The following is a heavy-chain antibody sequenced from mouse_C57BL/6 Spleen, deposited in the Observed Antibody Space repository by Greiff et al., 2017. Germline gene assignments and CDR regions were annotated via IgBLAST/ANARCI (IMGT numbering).Heavy chain of an antibody. CDR1: GYTFTSYW. J-gene: IGHJ3*01. CDR3: APSTMVTTPFAY. D-gene: IGHD2-2*01. Sequence: QVQLQQPGAELVRPGTSVKLSCKASGYTFTSYWMHWVKQRPGQGLEWIGVIDPSDSDTTYNQKFKGKATLTADKSSSTAYMELRSLTSEDSAVYYCAPSTMVTTPFAYWGQGTLVTVSA. CDR2: IDPSDSDT. V-gene: IGHV1-59*01.